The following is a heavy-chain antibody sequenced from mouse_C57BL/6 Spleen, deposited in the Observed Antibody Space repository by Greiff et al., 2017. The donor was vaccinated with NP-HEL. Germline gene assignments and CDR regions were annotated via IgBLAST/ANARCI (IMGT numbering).Heavy chain of an antibody. J-gene: IGHJ3*01. D-gene: IGHD2-1*01. CDR1: GFNIKDDY. CDR3: TPGNRIAY. Sequence: EVQLQQSGAELVRPGASVKLSCTASGFNIKDDYMHWVKQRPEQGLEWIGWIDPENGDTEYASKFQGKATITADTSSNTAYLQLSSLTSEDTAVYYCTPGNRIAYWGQGTLVTVSA. CDR2: IDPENGDT. V-gene: IGHV14-4*01.